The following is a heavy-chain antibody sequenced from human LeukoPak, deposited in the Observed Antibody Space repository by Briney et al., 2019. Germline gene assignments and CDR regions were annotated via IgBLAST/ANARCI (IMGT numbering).Heavy chain of an antibody. CDR1: GGSISSYY. J-gene: IGHJ4*02. CDR2: IYYSGST. Sequence: PSETLSLTCTVSGGSISSYYWSWIRQPPGKGLEWIGYIYYSGSTKYNPSLKSRVTISVDTSKNQFSLKLRSVTAADTAVYYCARGARAGYNLEPFDYRGQGTLVTVSS. V-gene: IGHV4-59*08. CDR3: ARGARAGYNLEPFDY. D-gene: IGHD5-24*01.